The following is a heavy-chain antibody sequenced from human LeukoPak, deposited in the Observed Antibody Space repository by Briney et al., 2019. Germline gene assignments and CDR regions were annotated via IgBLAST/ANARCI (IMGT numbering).Heavy chain of an antibody. D-gene: IGHD1-26*01. V-gene: IGHV3-7*03. Sequence: GGSLRLSCAASGFTFSSYWMSWVRQAPGKGLEWVANIKQDGSEKYYVDSVKGRFTISRDNAKNSLYLQMNSLRAEDTAVYYCAKDDSGSYYPYYYYMDVWGKGTTVTISS. CDR1: GFTFSSYW. CDR3: AKDDSGSYYPYYYYMDV. CDR2: IKQDGSEK. J-gene: IGHJ6*03.